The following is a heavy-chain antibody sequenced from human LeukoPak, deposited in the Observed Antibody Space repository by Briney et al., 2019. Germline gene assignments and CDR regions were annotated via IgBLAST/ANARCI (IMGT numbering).Heavy chain of an antibody. V-gene: IGHV3-33*01. CDR3: ESEMRDS. CDR2: IWFDGSNK. CDR1: GFTFSRYG. Sequence: GGSLRLSCAASGFTFSRYGMHWVRQAPGKGPEWVAVIWFDGSNKFYADSVKGRFTISRDNSKNTLYLQMNRLRAEDTAVYYCESEMRDSWGQGTLVTVSS. J-gene: IGHJ4*02.